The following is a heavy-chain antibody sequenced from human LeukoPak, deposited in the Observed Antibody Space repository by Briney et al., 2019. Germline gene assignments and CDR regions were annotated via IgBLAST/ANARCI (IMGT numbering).Heavy chain of an antibody. CDR3: ARRAITFGGVIVNDYYYGMDV. J-gene: IGHJ6*04. V-gene: IGHV3-33*01. CDR2: IWYDGSNK. Sequence: GGSLRLSCAASGFTFSSYGMHWVRQAPGKGLEWVAVIWYDGSNKYYADSVKGRFTISRDNSKNTLYLQTNSLRAEDTAVYYCARRAITFGGVIVNDYYYGMDVWGKGTTVTVSS. D-gene: IGHD3-16*02. CDR1: GFTFSSYG.